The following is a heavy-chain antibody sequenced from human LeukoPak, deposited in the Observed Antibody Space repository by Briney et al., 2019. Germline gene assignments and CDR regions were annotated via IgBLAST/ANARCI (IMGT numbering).Heavy chain of an antibody. CDR2: ISSTSSTI. CDR1: GFTFSSYY. J-gene: IGHJ6*01. V-gene: IGHV3-48*02. CDR3: ARVYSSAFPRVDV. Sequence: GGSLRLSCAASGFTFSSYYMNWVRQPPGKGLEGVSYISSTSSTIYYTDSVEGRFTISRDNAQNSLYVHMNSLRDDDTAVYYCARVYSSAFPRVDVWGQGTTVTVSS. D-gene: IGHD6-19*01.